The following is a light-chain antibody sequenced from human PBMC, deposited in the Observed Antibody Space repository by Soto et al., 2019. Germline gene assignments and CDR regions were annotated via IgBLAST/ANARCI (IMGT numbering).Light chain of an antibody. J-gene: IGLJ1*01. CDR1: KNDVGFYDF. V-gene: IGLV2-8*01. CDR3: KSYAGSNTYV. Sequence: QSVLTQPPSASGSPGQSVTTSCTGTKNDVGFYDFVSWYQHHPGKAPRLIIYEVVQRPSGVPDRFSGSKSGNTASLTVSGLQAADEADYFCKSYAGSNTYVFGSGTKVTVL. CDR2: EVV.